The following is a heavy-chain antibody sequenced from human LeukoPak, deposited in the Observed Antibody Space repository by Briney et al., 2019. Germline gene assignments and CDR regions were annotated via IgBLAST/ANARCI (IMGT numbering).Heavy chain of an antibody. V-gene: IGHV1-69*05. CDR2: IIPIFGTA. J-gene: IGHJ6*03. Sequence: GASVKVSCKASGGTFSSYAISWVRQAPGQGLEWMGGIIPIFGTANYAQKSQGRVTITTDESTSTAYMELSSLRSEDTAVYYCARGRAAVGKPHYYYYMDVWGKGTTVTVSS. CDR3: ARGRAAVGKPHYYYYMDV. D-gene: IGHD6-13*01. CDR1: GGTFSSYA.